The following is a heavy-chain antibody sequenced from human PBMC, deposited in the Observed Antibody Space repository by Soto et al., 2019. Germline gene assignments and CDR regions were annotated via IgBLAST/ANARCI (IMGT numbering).Heavy chain of an antibody. D-gene: IGHD4-17*01. CDR1: GFTFSSYG. CDR3: AKDGSTVTTMAY. CDR2: ISYDGSNK. Sequence: PGGSLRLSCAASGFTFSSYGMHWVRQAPGKGLEWVAVISYDGSNKYYADSVKGRFTISRDNSKNTLYLQMNSLRAEDTAVYYRAKDGSTVTTMAYWGQGPLVPVSS. J-gene: IGHJ4*02. V-gene: IGHV3-30*18.